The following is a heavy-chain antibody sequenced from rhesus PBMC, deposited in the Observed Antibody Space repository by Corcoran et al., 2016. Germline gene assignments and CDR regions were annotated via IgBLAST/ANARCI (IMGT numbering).Heavy chain of an antibody. Sequence: EVQLVESGGGLVQPGGSLRLSCAASGFTFSSYAMQWVHQAPGKGLEWVSAIGSGGDTYYADAVKGRLTISRDNAKNSLYLQMNSLRAEDTAVYYCANDHCSGGVCYAGYWGQGVLVTVSS. V-gene: IGHV3-72*01. CDR2: IGSGGDT. D-gene: IGHD2-8*01. CDR3: ANDHCSGGVCYAGY. J-gene: IGHJ4*01. CDR1: GFTFSSYA.